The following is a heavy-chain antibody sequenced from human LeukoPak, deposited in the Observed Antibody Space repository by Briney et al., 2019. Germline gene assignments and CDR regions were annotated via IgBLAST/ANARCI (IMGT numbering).Heavy chain of an antibody. CDR1: GGSISSSSYY. V-gene: IGHV4-39*07. D-gene: IGHD3-10*01. CDR3: ARRTTYYYGSGRSYYYYYMDV. Sequence: SETLSLTCTVSGGSISSSSYYWGWIRQPPGKGLEWIGSIYYSGSTYYNPSLKSRVTISVDTSKNQFSLKLSSVTAADTAVYYCARRTTYYYGSGRSYYYYYMDVWGKGTTVTISS. CDR2: IYYSGST. J-gene: IGHJ6*03.